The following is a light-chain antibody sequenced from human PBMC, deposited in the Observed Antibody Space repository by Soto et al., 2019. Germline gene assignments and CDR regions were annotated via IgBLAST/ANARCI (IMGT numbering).Light chain of an antibody. J-gene: IGKJ1*01. Sequence: TVLTQSSGTLSLSPVERVTLSSRASQGLSGSYLDWYQQKPGQAPRLLIYGASSRSTGIPDRFSGRGSVTDFTLTISGLETEDFEVYYCQRYGAFGQGTKVDIK. CDR1: QGLSGSY. V-gene: IGKV3-20*01. CDR3: QRYGA. CDR2: GAS.